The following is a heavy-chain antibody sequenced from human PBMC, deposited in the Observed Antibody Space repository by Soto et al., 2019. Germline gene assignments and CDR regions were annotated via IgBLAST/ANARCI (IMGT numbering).Heavy chain of an antibody. D-gene: IGHD6-6*01. CDR3: ARQRGEYSSSSPHYYYYGMDV. J-gene: IGHJ6*02. CDR2: ISSSGSTI. CDR1: GFTFSSYE. V-gene: IGHV3-48*03. Sequence: GGSLRLSCAASGFTFSSYEMNWVRQAPGKGLEWVSYISSSGSTIYYADSVKGRFTISRGNAKNSLYLQMNSLRAEDTAVYYCARQRGEYSSSSPHYYYYGMDVWGQGTTVTVSS.